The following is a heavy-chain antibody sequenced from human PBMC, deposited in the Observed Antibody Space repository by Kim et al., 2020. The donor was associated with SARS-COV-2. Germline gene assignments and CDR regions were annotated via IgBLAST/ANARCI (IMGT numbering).Heavy chain of an antibody. J-gene: IGHJ6*02. D-gene: IGHD5-12*01. V-gene: IGHV3-9*01. CDR2: ISWNSGSI. CDR3: ATINIVATIDYYYGMDV. CDR1: GFTFDDYA. Sequence: GGSLRLSCAASGFTFDDYAMHWVRQAPGKGLEWVSGISWNSGSIGYADSVKGRFTISRDNAKNSLYLQMNSLRAEYTALYYCATINIVATIDYYYGMDVWGQGTTVTVSS.